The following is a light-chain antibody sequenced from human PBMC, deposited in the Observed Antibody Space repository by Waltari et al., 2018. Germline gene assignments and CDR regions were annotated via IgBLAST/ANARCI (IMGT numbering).Light chain of an antibody. CDR3: ALYMGSGIWV. J-gene: IGLJ3*02. CDR2: KAN. V-gene: IGLV8-61*01. CDR1: SGSLATPSY. Sequence: QTVVTPEPSLSVSPGGTVHLTCALRSGSLATPSYATWYQQTPGQAPRTLVYKANARSSGVPDRFSGSILGNTAALTITGAQADDESDYYCALYMGSGIWVFGGGTRLTVL.